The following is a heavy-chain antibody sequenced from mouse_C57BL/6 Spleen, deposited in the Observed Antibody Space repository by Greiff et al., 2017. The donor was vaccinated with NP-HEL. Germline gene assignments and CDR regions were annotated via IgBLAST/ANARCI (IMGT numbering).Heavy chain of an antibody. CDR3: AREGDGYFDD. CDR2: ISYDGSN. Sequence: DVQLQESGPGLVKPSQSLSLTCSVTGYSITSGYYWNWIRQFPGNKLEWMGYISYDGSNNYNPSLKNRISITRDTSKNQVFLKLNSVTTEDTATYYCAREGDGYFDDWGQGTTLTVSS. CDR1: GYSITSGYY. V-gene: IGHV3-6*01. D-gene: IGHD2-3*01. J-gene: IGHJ2*01.